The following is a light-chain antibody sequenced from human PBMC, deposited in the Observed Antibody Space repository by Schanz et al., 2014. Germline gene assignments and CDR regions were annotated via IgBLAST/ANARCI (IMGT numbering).Light chain of an antibody. V-gene: IGKV3D-15*01. J-gene: IGKJ5*01. Sequence: VMTQSPATLSVSPGESATLSCRASQSVSSNLAWFQQKPGQAPRLLIYAAYTRASGIPDKFSGSGSGTDFTLTITRLEPEDFAVYYCQYYDNSPRITFGQGTRLEIK. CDR1: QSVSSN. CDR3: QYYDNSPRIT. CDR2: AAY.